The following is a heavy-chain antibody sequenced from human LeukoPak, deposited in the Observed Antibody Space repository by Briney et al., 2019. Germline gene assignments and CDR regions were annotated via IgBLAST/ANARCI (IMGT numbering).Heavy chain of an antibody. CDR1: GFTFSGYS. Sequence: GGSLRLSCAASGFTFSGYSMNWVRQAPGKGLEWVSSISSGSSYIYYADSVKGRFTISRDNAKNSLYLQMNSLRAEDTAVYYCARDRGDFWSGSEDEEYYFDYWGQGTLVTVSS. CDR2: ISSGSSYI. D-gene: IGHD3-3*01. V-gene: IGHV3-21*01. CDR3: ARDRGDFWSGSEDEEYYFDY. J-gene: IGHJ4*02.